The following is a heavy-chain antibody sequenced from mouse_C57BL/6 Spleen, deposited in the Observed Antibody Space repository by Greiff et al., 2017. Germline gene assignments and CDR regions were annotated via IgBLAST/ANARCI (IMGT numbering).Heavy chain of an antibody. V-gene: IGHV1-66*01. J-gene: IGHJ4*01. D-gene: IGHD1-1*02. CDR1: GYSFTSYY. Sequence: QVQLKESGPELVKPGASVKISCKASGYSFTSYYIHWVKQRPGQGLEWIGWIYPGSGNTKYNEKFKGKATLTADTSSSTAYMQLSSLTSEDSAVYYCAGYDYYAMDYWGQGTSVTVSS. CDR3: AGYDYYAMDY. CDR2: IYPGSGNT.